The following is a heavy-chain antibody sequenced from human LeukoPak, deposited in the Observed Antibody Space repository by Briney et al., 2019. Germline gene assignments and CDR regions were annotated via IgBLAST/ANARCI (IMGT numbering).Heavy chain of an antibody. Sequence: GGSLRLSXAASGFTFSSYAMSWVRQAPGKGLEWVSAISGSGGSTYYADSVKGRFTISRDNSKNTLYLQMNSLRAEDTAVYYCAKEGGVVGATRYFDYWGQGTLVTVSS. J-gene: IGHJ4*02. CDR3: AKEGGVVGATRYFDY. D-gene: IGHD1-26*01. V-gene: IGHV3-23*01. CDR2: ISGSGGST. CDR1: GFTFSSYA.